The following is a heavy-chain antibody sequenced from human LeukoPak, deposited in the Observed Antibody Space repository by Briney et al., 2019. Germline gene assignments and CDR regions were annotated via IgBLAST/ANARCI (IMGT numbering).Heavy chain of an antibody. J-gene: IGHJ4*02. D-gene: IGHD1-26*01. CDR2: ISGSGGSI. V-gene: IGHV3-23*01. CDR3: ARDSGSYSFNY. Sequence: GGSLRLSCATSGFIFSSYAMSWVSQAPGRGLELVSSISGSGGSIYYADSVKGRFTISRDNSKNTLYLQMNSLRAEDTAVYYCARDSGSYSFNYWGQGTLVTVSS. CDR1: GFIFSSYA.